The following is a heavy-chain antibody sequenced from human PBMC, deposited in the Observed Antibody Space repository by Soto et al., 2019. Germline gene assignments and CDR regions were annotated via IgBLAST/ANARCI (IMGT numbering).Heavy chain of an antibody. CDR2: IYYSGST. CDR1: GGSISSGDYY. Sequence: NPSETLSLTCTVSGGSISSGDYYWSWIRQPPGKGLEWIGYIYYSGSTYYNPSLKSRVTISVDTSKNQFSLKLSSVTAADTAVYYCAREGGYYDSSGYYYSWFDPWGQGTLVTVSS. D-gene: IGHD3-22*01. J-gene: IGHJ5*02. V-gene: IGHV4-30-4*01. CDR3: AREGGYYDSSGYYYSWFDP.